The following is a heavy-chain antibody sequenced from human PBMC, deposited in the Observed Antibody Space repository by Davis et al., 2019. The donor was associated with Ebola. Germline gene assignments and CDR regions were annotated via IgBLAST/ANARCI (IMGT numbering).Heavy chain of an antibody. V-gene: IGHV4-39*01. CDR3: ARLRDYYDSSGYAFDI. CDR1: GASISSSSYY. CDR2: IYHDGST. J-gene: IGHJ3*02. D-gene: IGHD3-22*01. Sequence: MPSETLSLTCTVSGASISSSSYYWGWIRQPPGKGLEWIGYIYHDGSTYYNPSFKSRVTIYVDTSKNQFSLRLASETAADTAVYYCARLRDYYDSSGYAFDIWGQGTMVTVSS.